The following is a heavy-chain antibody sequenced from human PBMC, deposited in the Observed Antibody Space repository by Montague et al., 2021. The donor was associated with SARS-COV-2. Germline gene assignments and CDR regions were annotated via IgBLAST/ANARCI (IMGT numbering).Heavy chain of an antibody. CDR1: GYSFTTYW. CDR2: IDPSDSNT. CDR3: ATPDY. J-gene: IGHJ4*02. V-gene: IGHV5-10-1*01. Sequence: QSGAEVKKPGESLRISCKGSGYSFTTYWINWVRQMPGKGLEWMGKIDPSDSNTNYSPSFQGHVTITVDRSISTAYLQWRSLKASDTAMYYCATPDYWGQGTLVTVSS.